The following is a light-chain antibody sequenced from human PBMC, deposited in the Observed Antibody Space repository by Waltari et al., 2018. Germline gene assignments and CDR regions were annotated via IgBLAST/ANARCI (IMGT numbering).Light chain of an antibody. V-gene: IGKV1D-12*01. CDR2: AAS. Sequence: IQVTQSPSSVVGTLGNRVPITCRASQGISSWLAWYQQKPGQAPKLLIYAASSLQSGVPSRFSGSGSGTDFTLTISSLQPEDFATYYCQQANSFPFTFGPGTKVDIE. CDR3: QQANSFPFT. J-gene: IGKJ3*01. CDR1: QGISSW.